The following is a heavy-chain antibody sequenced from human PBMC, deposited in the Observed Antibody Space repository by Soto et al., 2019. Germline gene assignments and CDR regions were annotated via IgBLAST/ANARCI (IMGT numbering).Heavy chain of an antibody. Sequence: TLSLTCPVSGGSISSGDYYGSWIRQPPGKGLEWIGYIYYSWSTYYNPSLKSRVTISVDTSKNQFSLKLSSVTAADTAVYYCARAPMVRGVYWFDPWGQGTLVTVSS. CDR3: ARAPMVRGVYWFDP. J-gene: IGHJ5*02. V-gene: IGHV4-30-4*01. CDR1: GGSISSGDYY. CDR2: IYYSWST. D-gene: IGHD3-10*01.